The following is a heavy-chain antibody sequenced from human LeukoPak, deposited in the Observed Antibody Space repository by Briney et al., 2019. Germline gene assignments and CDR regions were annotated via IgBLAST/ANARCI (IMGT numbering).Heavy chain of an antibody. V-gene: IGHV3-23*01. CDR2: ISGSGDNT. Sequence: GGSLRLSCAASGFTFSSYAMKWVRQAPGKGLEWVSAISGSGDNTYYADSVKGRFTISRDNSKNTLYLQMDSLRAEDTAVYYCAKERYGSGWYAYMDVWGKGTTVTVSS. CDR3: AKERYGSGWYAYMDV. J-gene: IGHJ6*04. CDR1: GFTFSSYA. D-gene: IGHD6-19*01.